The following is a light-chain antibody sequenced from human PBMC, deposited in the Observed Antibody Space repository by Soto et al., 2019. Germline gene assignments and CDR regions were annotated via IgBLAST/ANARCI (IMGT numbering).Light chain of an antibody. CDR2: GAS. CDR3: QPYNSWPRYT. J-gene: IGKJ2*01. Sequence: EIVMTQSPATLSVSPGERATLSCRASQSVSSNLAWYQQKPGQAPRLLIYGASTRATGIPARFSGSGSGTEFTLTISSLQSEDFAVYYCQPYNSWPRYTFGQGTKLEIK. CDR1: QSVSSN. V-gene: IGKV3-15*01.